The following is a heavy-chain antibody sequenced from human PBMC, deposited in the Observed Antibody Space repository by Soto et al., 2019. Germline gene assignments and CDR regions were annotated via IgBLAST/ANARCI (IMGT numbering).Heavy chain of an antibody. CDR2: ISSISSYI. D-gene: IGHD6-6*01. CDR1: GFTFSSYS. J-gene: IGHJ5*02. V-gene: IGHV3-21*01. Sequence: GGSLRLSCAASGFTFSSYSMNWVRQAPGKGLEWVSSISSISSYIYYADSVKGRFTVSRDNAKNSLYLQMNSLRAEDTAVYYCARHLRSYSSSPKWFDPWGQGTLVTVSS. CDR3: ARHLRSYSSSPKWFDP.